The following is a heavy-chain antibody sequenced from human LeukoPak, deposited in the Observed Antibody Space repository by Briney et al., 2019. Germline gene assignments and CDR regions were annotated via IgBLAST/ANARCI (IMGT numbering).Heavy chain of an antibody. J-gene: IGHJ3*02. CDR2: SYYSGRT. Sequence: SETLSLIRTVWGGPINSYYWRWIRHPPGKGLEDIGYSYYSGRTNYNTSVKSRVTISVEQSKNQFSLQLSSVTAADTAVYYCARTKKRWLQPDDAFDIWGQGTMVTVSS. V-gene: IGHV4-59*01. D-gene: IGHD5-24*01. CDR3: ARTKKRWLQPDDAFDI. CDR1: GGPINSYY.